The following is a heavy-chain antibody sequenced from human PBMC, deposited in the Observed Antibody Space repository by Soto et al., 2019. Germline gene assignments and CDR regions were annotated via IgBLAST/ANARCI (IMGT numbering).Heavy chain of an antibody. V-gene: IGHV1-69*02. Sequence: QVQLVQSGAEVKKPGSSVKVSCKASGDTFNFYTISWVRQAPGQGLEWMGRIIPMLGMSNYAQKFQDRVTIIADKSPSTAYMQLSSLRSEDTAIYYCATSYGSGSRPFDYWGQGTLVTVSS. CDR2: IIPMLGMS. CDR3: ATSYGSGSRPFDY. D-gene: IGHD3-10*01. CDR1: GDTFNFYT. J-gene: IGHJ4*02.